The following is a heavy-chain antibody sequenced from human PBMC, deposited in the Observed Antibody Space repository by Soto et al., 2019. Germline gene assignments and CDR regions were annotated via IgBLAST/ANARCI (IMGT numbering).Heavy chain of an antibody. Sequence: SSGTLSLTCTVSGGSVSSGSYYWSWIRQPPGKGLEWIGYIYYSGSTNYNPSLKSRVTISVDTSKNQFSLKLSSVTAADTAVYYCARATYSSSWYDSRDFDYWGQGTLVTVSS. CDR3: ARATYSSSWYDSRDFDY. V-gene: IGHV4-61*01. CDR2: IYYSGST. J-gene: IGHJ4*02. D-gene: IGHD6-13*01. CDR1: GGSVSSGSYY.